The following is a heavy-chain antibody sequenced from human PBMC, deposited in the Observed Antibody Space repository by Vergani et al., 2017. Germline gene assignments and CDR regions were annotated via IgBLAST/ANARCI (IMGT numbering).Heavy chain of an antibody. J-gene: IGHJ2*01. Sequence: EVQLLESGGGLVQPGGSLRLSCAASGFTFTNYAMSWVRQAPGKGLEWVSATSNSGTSTYYAASVAGRFTISRDNSKNTLYLQMNSLRAEDTALYYCARDPGXYDFWSGYRPRDWYFDLWGRGTLVTVSS. D-gene: IGHD3-3*01. CDR2: TSNSGTST. CDR3: ARDPGXYDFWSGYRPRDWYFDL. V-gene: IGHV3-23*01. CDR1: GFTFTNYA.